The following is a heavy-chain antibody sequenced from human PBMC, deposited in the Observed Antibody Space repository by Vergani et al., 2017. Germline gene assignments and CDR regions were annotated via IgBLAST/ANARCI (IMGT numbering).Heavy chain of an antibody. CDR3: TRVYAHYGSGREDWFDP. CDR1: GGTFSSYA. D-gene: IGHD3-10*01. V-gene: IGHV1-69*01. J-gene: IGHJ5*02. CDR2: IIPIFGTA. Sequence: QVQLVQSGAEVKKPGSSVKVSCKASGGTFSSYAITWVRQAPGQGLEWMGGIIPIFGTANYAQKFQGRVTITADEFTSTAYMELSSLRSEDTAVYYCTRVYAHYGSGREDWFDPWGQGTLVTVSS.